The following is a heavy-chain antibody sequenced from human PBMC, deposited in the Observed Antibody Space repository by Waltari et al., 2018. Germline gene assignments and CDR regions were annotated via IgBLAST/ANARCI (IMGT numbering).Heavy chain of an antibody. V-gene: IGHV1-69*05. Sequence: QVQLVQSGAEVKKPGSSVKVSCKASGGTFSSDAISWVRQAPGQGLEWLGGIIPIFGTANYAQKFQGRVTITTDESTSTAYMELSSLRSEDTAVYYCTGYYYDSSGYSPFDYWGQGTLVTVSS. J-gene: IGHJ4*02. CDR1: GGTFSSDA. CDR3: TGYYYDSSGYSPFDY. CDR2: IIPIFGTA. D-gene: IGHD3-22*01.